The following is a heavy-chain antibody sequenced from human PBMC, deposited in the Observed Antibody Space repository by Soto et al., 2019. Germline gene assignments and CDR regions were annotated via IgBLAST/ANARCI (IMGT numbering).Heavy chain of an antibody. CDR2: ISWDSVST. CDR3: AKDLGRYDSTGYPVPAFDS. Sequence: LVRQAPGKGLEWVSGISWDSVSTGYVDSVKGRFTISRDNAKNSLYLQMNSLRDEDTALYYCAKDLGRYDSTGYPVPAFDSWGQGTLVTVSS. J-gene: IGHJ4*02. D-gene: IGHD3-22*01. V-gene: IGHV3-9*01.